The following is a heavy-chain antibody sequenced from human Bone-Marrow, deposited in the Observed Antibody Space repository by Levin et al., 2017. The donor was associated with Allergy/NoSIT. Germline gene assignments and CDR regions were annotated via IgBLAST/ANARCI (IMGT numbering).Heavy chain of an antibody. CDR3: AKDFGSSSSWYYRGNWFDP. CDR2: ISGSGGST. Sequence: GGSLRLSCAASGFTFSSYAMSWVRQAPGKGLEWVSAISGSGGSTYYADSVKGRFTISRDNSKNTLYLQMYSLRAEDTAVYYCAKDFGSSSSWYYRGNWFDPWGQGTLVTVSS. V-gene: IGHV3-23*01. CDR1: GFTFSSYA. D-gene: IGHD6-13*01. J-gene: IGHJ5*02.